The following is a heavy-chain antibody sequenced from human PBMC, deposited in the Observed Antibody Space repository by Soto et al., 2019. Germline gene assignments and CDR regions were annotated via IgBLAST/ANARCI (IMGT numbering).Heavy chain of an antibody. D-gene: IGHD1-26*01. V-gene: IGHV3-23*01. Sequence: GGSLRLSCAASGFTFSSYAMSWVRQAPGKGLEWVPAISGSGGTTYYADSVKGRFTISRDNSKNTLYLEMNSLRAEDTAVYYCAKGEGGYYYYYYYMDVWGKGTTVTVSS. CDR2: ISGSGGTT. CDR1: GFTFSSYA. J-gene: IGHJ6*03. CDR3: AKGEGGYYYYYYYMDV.